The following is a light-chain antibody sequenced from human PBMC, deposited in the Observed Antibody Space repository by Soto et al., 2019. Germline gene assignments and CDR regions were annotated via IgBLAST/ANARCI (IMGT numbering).Light chain of an antibody. CDR1: QSVNSN. J-gene: IGKJ5*01. CDR2: GAS. Sequence: EIVITQSPATLSVSPGERATLSCRASQSVNSNLAWYQQKPGQAPRLLIYGASSRETGIQARFSGSGSGTEFTLTITSLQSEDFAVYYCQHRSSWTITFGQGTRLEIK. V-gene: IGKV3-15*01. CDR3: QHRSSWTIT.